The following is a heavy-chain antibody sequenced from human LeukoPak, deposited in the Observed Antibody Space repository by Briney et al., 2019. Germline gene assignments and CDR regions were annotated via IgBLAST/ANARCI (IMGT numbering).Heavy chain of an antibody. CDR2: ISAYNGNT. V-gene: IGHV1-18*01. D-gene: IGHD6-19*01. J-gene: IGHJ4*02. Sequence: GASVKASCKASVYTFTSYGITWVRQASGQGLEWMGWISAYNGNTNHAQKFQDRVTMTTDTSTSTAYMELRSLRSDDTAVYYCAREGDYSSGWDRADYWGQGTLVTVSS. CDR1: VYTFTSYG. CDR3: AREGDYSSGWDRADY.